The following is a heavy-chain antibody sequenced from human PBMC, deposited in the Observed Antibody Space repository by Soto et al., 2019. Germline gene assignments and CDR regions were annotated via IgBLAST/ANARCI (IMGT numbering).Heavy chain of an antibody. D-gene: IGHD1-26*01. CDR2: ISFHGNNI. Sequence: GKSLTLSCEASGVTRNSYGIHWVRQAPGKGLEWVAVISFHGNNIKYADSVKGRFTISRDNYKKTVSLEMSSLRAEDTAVYYCAKQGSPGVGDIPYYFDYWGQGTLVTASS. J-gene: IGHJ4*02. CDR1: GVTRNSYG. V-gene: IGHV3-30*18. CDR3: AKQGSPGVGDIPYYFDY.